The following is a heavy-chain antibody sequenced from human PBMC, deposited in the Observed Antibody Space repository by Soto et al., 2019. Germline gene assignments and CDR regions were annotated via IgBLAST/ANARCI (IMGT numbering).Heavy chain of an antibody. CDR2: INVSDGST. CDR1: GYPFTSYY. CDR3: AREAAVAGTAFDH. D-gene: IGHD6-19*01. Sequence: ASVKVSCKASGYPFTSYYLHWGRQAPGQGPEWMGRINVSDGSTRYAQNFQGRVTMTRDTSTTTVYMELSPLRSDDTAVYYCAREAAVAGTAFDHWGQGTLVTVSS. J-gene: IGHJ5*02. V-gene: IGHV1-46*01.